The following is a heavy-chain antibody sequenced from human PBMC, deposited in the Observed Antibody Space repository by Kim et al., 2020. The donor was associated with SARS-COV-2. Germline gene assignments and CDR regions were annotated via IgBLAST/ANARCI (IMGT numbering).Heavy chain of an antibody. D-gene: IGHD3-10*01. CDR3: AKDLWFGESNYYYYGMDV. V-gene: IGHV3-23*01. Sequence: KGRFTISRDNSKTTLYLQMNSLRAEDTAVYYCAKDLWFGESNYYYYGMDVWGQGTTVTVSS. J-gene: IGHJ6*02.